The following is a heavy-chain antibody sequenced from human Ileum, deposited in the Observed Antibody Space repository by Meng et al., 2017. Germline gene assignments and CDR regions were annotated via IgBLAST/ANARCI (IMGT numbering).Heavy chain of an antibody. V-gene: IGHV4-4*02. CDR1: GALISSSGW. CDR3: ARYYYDSSGVTWFDP. J-gene: IGHJ5*02. CDR2: IYQSGSS. Sequence: VSGVGKPAGTPTVTSSAAGALISSSGWRSWVRQPPGKGLEWIGQIYQSGSSNYNPSLKSRVSISVDTTKNQFSLRMSSVTAADTAVYYCARYYYDSSGVTWFDPWGQGTLVTVSS. D-gene: IGHD3-22*01.